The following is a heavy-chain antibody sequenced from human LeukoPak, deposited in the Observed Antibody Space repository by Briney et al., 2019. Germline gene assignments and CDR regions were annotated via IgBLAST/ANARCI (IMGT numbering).Heavy chain of an antibody. CDR1: RFTFSSYW. CDR3: ARDPLTYSSGWFSVPDY. V-gene: IGHV3-7*01. Sequence: GGSLRLSCAASRFTFSSYWMSWVRQAPGKGLEWVANIKQDGSEKYYVDSVKGRFTISGDNAKNSLYLQMNSLRAEDTAVYYCARDPLTYSSGWFSVPDYWGQGTLVTVSS. CDR2: IKQDGSEK. J-gene: IGHJ4*02. D-gene: IGHD6-19*01.